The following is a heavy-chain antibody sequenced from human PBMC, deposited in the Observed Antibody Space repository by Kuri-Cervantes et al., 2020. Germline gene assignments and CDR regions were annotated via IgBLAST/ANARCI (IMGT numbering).Heavy chain of an antibody. CDR3: ARTDGDYVPFDI. D-gene: IGHD4-17*01. CDR1: GFTFSSYG. Sequence: GESLKISCAASGFTFSSYGMHWVRQAPGKGLEWVAIISYDGSNKSYGDSVKGRFIISRDNCRNTTYLQMNSLRAEDTAVYYCARTDGDYVPFDIWGQGTMVTVSS. CDR2: ISYDGSNK. J-gene: IGHJ3*02. V-gene: IGHV3-33*05.